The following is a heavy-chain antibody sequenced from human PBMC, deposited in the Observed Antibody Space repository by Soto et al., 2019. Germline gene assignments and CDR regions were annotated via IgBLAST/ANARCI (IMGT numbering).Heavy chain of an antibody. J-gene: IGHJ6*02. Sequence: SETLSLTCTVSGGSISSGGYYWSWIRQHPGKGLEWIGYIYYSGSTYYNPSLKSRVTIPEDTSKNQSPLKRTSVTAGDTAVYYCARDAFPRGATAPYYYYGMDVGGQGTTVTVSS. CDR1: GGSISSGGYY. CDR2: IYYSGST. CDR3: ARDAFPRGATAPYYYYGMDV. V-gene: IGHV4-31*03. D-gene: IGHD3-10*01.